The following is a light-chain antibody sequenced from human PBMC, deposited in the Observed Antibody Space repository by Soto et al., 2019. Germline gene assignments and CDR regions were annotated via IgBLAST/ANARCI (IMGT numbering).Light chain of an antibody. V-gene: IGLV2-14*01. CDR1: SNDVGGYNY. J-gene: IGLJ1*01. CDR3: SSYTTSNTRQIV. Sequence: QSALTQPASVSGSPGQSITISCTGTSNDVGGYNYVSWYHQHPGKAPKFMIYDVSNRPSGVSNRFSGSKSGNTASLTISGLQAEDEADYYCSSYTTSNTRQIVFGTGTKVTVL. CDR2: DVS.